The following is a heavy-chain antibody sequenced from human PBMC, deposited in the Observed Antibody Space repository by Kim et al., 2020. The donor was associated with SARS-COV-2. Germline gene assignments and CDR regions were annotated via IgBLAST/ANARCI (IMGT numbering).Heavy chain of an antibody. D-gene: IGHD3-10*01. CDR3: ARAAYYYSSGSYEHDY. Sequence: GGSLRLSCAASGFTVGSNYMSWVRQAPGKGLEWVSVIYGVGSTYYADSVKGRFTISRDNSKNTLYLQMNSLRAEDTAVYYCARAAYYYSSGSYEHDYWGQGTLVTVSS. CDR1: GFTVGSNY. V-gene: IGHV3-53*01. CDR2: IYGVGST. J-gene: IGHJ4*02.